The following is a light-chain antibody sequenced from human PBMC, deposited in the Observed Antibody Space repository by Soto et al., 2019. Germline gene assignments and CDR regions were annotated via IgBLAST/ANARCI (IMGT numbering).Light chain of an antibody. Sequence: DIQVTQSPPSLSASVGDRVTITCRTSQSISSYLNWYQQKPGKVPKLLIYAASSLQSGVPSRFSGSASGTDFNLTITSLNPEDFEHSYCQQSYSAPHTFGQGTKVDIK. CDR2: AAS. J-gene: IGKJ2*01. CDR1: QSISSY. V-gene: IGKV1-39*01. CDR3: QQSYSAPHT.